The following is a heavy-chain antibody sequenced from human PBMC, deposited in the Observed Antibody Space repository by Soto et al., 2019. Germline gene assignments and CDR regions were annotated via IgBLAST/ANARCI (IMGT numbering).Heavy chain of an antibody. J-gene: IGHJ4*02. Sequence: EVHLVESGGGLVQPGGSLRLSCAASGFTFSTYWMSWVRQAPGKGLEWVANIKHNGREKYYVDSVKGRFTISRDNAKNSLYLQMNSLRAEDTAIYYCARDIVVDNGDPAVVDYWGQGTLVTVSS. CDR3: ARDIVVDNGDPAVVDY. V-gene: IGHV3-7*04. CDR1: GFTFSTYW. D-gene: IGHD4-17*01. CDR2: IKHNGREK.